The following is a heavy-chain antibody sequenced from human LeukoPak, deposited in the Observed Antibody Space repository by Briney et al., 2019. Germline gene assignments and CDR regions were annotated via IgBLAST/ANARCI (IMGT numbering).Heavy chain of an antibody. CDR1: GFTFSSYG. D-gene: IGHD3-16*01. Sequence: GGSLRLSCAASGFTFSSYGMHWVRQAPGKGLEWVSYISSSGYTMYYADSVKGRFTISRDNGQNSLYLQMDGLRAEDTAVYYCARGGISYFDYWGQGTLVTVSS. J-gene: IGHJ4*02. CDR2: ISSSGYTM. CDR3: ARGGISYFDY. V-gene: IGHV3-48*04.